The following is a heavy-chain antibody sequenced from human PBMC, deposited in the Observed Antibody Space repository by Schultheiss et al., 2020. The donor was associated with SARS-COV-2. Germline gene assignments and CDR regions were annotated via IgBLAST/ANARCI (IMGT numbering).Heavy chain of an antibody. CDR1: GFTFSDYY. CDR3: ARGKTWLQFDS. Sequence: GGSLRLSCAASGFTFSDYYMSWIRQAPGKGLEWVSYISSSSSYTNYADSVKGRFTISRDNSKNTLYLQMNSLRAEDTAVYYCARGKTWLQFDSWGQGALVTVSS. J-gene: IGHJ4*02. CDR2: ISSSSSYT. V-gene: IGHV3-11*05. D-gene: IGHD6-19*01.